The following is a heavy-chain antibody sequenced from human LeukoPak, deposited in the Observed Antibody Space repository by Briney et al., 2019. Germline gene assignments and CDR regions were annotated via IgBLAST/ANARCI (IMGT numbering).Heavy chain of an antibody. D-gene: IGHD4-11*01. CDR3: ARRSVTTLTYMYFDL. CDR1: DVSISSSSYY. J-gene: IGHJ2*01. Sequence: SETLSLTCTVSDVSISSSSYYWGWIRQPPGKGLEWIGSISYSLSTYYNPSLKSRVTMSVDTSKSQFSLKLSSVTAADTAIYYCARRSVTTLTYMYFDLWGRGTQVSVSS. CDR2: ISYSLST. V-gene: IGHV4-39*01.